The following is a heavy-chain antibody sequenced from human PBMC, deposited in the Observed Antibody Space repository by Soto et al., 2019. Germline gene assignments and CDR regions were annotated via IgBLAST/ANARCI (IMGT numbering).Heavy chain of an antibody. CDR3: AHSRCGGDCLQSYSSHYYYGMDV. Sequence: QITLKESGPTLVKPTQTLTLTCTFSGFSLSTGGVGVGWIRQPPGEALEWLALIYWDDDKRYSPSLKSRLTITTDTSKHPVVLSMTHMDPVDTATYYCAHSRCGGDCLQSYSSHYYYGMDVWGQGTTVTVSS. V-gene: IGHV2-5*02. CDR1: GFSLSTGGVG. J-gene: IGHJ6*02. CDR2: IYWDDDK. D-gene: IGHD2-21*02.